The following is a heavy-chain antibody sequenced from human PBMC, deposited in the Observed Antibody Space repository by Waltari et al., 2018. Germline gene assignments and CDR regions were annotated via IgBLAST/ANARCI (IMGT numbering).Heavy chain of an antibody. CDR3: AGDKRGSQDDWFDP. D-gene: IGHD3-16*01. V-gene: IGHV4-38-2*02. J-gene: IGHJ5*02. Sequence: QVQLQESGPGLVKPSETLSLTCAVSGYSISSGYYWGWIRQPPGKGLDWIGSIYHSGSTYYNPSLKSRVTISVDTSKNQFCLKLSAVTAADTAVYYGAGDKRGSQDDWFDPWGQGTLVTVSS. CDR1: GYSISSGYY. CDR2: IYHSGST.